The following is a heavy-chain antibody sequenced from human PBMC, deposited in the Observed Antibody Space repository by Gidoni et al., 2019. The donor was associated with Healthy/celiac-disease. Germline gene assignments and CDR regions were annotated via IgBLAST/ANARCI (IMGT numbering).Heavy chain of an antibody. Sequence: QVQLVASGGGVVQPGRSLRLSCAASGFTFSSYGMHWVRPAPGKGLEWLAVISYDGSNKYYADSVKGRFTISRDNSKNTLYLQMNSLRAEDTAVYYCAKDFSTSKERIDYWGQGTLVTVSS. CDR1: GFTFSSYG. D-gene: IGHD4-4*01. CDR2: ISYDGSNK. CDR3: AKDFSTSKERIDY. J-gene: IGHJ4*02. V-gene: IGHV3-30*18.